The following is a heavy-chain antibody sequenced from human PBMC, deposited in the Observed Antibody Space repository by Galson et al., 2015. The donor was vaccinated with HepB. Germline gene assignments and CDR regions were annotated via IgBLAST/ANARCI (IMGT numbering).Heavy chain of an antibody. J-gene: IGHJ6*02. D-gene: IGHD2-15*01. CDR2: INAGNGNT. CDR1: GYTFTSYA. V-gene: IGHV1-3*01. Sequence: SCKASGYTFTSYAMHRVRQAPGQRLEWMGWINAGNGNTKYSQKFQGRVTITRDTSASTAYMELSSLRSEDTAVYYCARARGGGYCSGGSCYSANYYYYGMDVWGQGTTVTVSS. CDR3: ARARGGGYCSGGSCYSANYYYYGMDV.